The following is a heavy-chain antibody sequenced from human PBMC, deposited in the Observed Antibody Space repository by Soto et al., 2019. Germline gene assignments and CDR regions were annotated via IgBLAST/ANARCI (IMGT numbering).Heavy chain of an antibody. D-gene: IGHD1-26*01. CDR2: IYHSGTT. CDR3: ARDMPYAAGSLAGCDY. J-gene: IGHJ4*02. V-gene: IGHV4-59*01. CDR1: DDSITVSY. Sequence: SETLTVTCTFSDDSITVSYWSWIRQPPGKTLEWIGYIYHSGTTTYNPSLKSRVFISVDTSKNQFSLRLTSVIAADTAVYYCARDMPYAAGSLAGCDYWGQGILVTVSS.